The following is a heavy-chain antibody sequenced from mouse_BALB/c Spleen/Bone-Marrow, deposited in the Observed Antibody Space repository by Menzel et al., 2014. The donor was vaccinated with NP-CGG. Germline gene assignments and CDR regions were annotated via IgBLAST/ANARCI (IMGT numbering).Heavy chain of an antibody. CDR2: IDTSDTYS. D-gene: IGHD2-13*01. J-gene: IGHJ3*01. Sequence: QVQLQQSGAEPVMPGASVKVSCKASGYTFTDYWMHWVKQRPGQGLEWIGSIDTSDTYSSYNQKFKGKATLTVDESSSTAYMQLSSLTSEDSAVYYCARRGMTKEAWFAYWGQGTLDTVSA. CDR1: GYTFTDYW. CDR3: ARRGMTKEAWFAY. V-gene: IGHV1-69*01.